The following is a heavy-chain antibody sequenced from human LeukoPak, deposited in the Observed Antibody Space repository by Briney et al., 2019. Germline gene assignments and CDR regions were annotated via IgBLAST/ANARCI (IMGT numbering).Heavy chain of an antibody. CDR3: ASAPDILTGYYPDY. CDR2: IYYSGST. Sequence: SETLSLTCTVSGGSIRNYYCSWIRQPPGKGLEWVGYIYYSGSTSYNPSLKSRLTISVDTSKNQFSLKLSSVTAADTAVYYCASAPDILTGYYPDYWGQGTLVTVSS. D-gene: IGHD3-9*01. CDR1: GGSIRNYY. J-gene: IGHJ4*02. V-gene: IGHV4-59*01.